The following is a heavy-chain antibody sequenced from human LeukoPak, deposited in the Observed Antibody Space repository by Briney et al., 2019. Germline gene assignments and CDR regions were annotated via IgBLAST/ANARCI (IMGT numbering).Heavy chain of an antibody. J-gene: IGHJ4*02. CDR2: ISSDGGST. V-gene: IGHV3-64*01. CDR3: ARSQGNTVLFAY. CDR1: GFTLTSYG. D-gene: IGHD4-11*01. Sequence: GGSLRLSCAASGFTLTSYGMHWVRQAPGKGLEYVSAISSDGGSTYYANSVKGRFTISRDDSKNTLYLQMGSLRAEDMAVYYCARSQGNTVLFAYWGPGPLVTVSS.